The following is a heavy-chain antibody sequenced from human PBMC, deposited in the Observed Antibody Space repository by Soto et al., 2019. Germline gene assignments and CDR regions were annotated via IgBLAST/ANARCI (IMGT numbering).Heavy chain of an antibody. CDR1: GGSISSYY. D-gene: IGHD2-21*02. J-gene: IGHJ4*02. CDR3: ATRARGDWYFDY. Sequence: QVQLQESGPGLVKPSETLSLTCTVSGGSISSYYWSWIRQPPGKGLEWIGYIYYSGSTNYNPSLTSRVTRSVHTSKNQFALKLSSVSAADTAVYYCATRARGDWYFDYWGQGTLVTVSS. CDR2: IYYSGST. V-gene: IGHV4-59*08.